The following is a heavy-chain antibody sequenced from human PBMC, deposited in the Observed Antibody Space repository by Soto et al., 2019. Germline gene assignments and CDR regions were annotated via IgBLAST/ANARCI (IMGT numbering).Heavy chain of an antibody. CDR3: ARERGGSTGGTEFWFDP. CDR2: IIPIFGTA. V-gene: IGHV1-69*12. J-gene: IGHJ5*02. D-gene: IGHD3-16*01. CDR1: GGTFSSYA. Sequence: QVQLVQSGAEVKKPGSSVKVSCKASGGTFSSYAISWVRQAPGQGLEWMGGIIPIFGTANYAQKFQGRVTITADESTSTAYMELSSLRSEDTAVYYCARERGGSTGGTEFWFDPWGQGTLVTVSS.